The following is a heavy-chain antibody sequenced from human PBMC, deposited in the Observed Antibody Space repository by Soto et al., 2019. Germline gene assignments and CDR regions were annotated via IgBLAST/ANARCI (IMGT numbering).Heavy chain of an antibody. V-gene: IGHV4-59*08. Sequence: PSETLSLTCTVSGGSISSYYWSWIRQPPGKGLEWIGYIYYSGSTNYNPSLKSRVTISVDTSKNQFSLKLSSVTAADTAVYYCARLGRASRYFDWLGWFDPWGQGTLVTVSS. D-gene: IGHD3-9*01. CDR2: IYYSGST. CDR1: GGSISSYY. CDR3: ARLGRASRYFDWLGWFDP. J-gene: IGHJ5*02.